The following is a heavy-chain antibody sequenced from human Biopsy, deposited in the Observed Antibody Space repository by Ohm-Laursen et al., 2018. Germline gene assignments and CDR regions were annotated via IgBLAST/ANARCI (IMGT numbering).Heavy chain of an antibody. CDR2: FAPENGKP. J-gene: IGHJ4*02. CDR1: GYTLTALS. CDR3: AADINVWNVNY. Sequence: ASVKVSCKVSGYTLTALSMHWVRQAPGRGLEWMGGFAPENGKPIYAQKFQGRITMTEDTSTDTAYMELSSLRSEDTAVYYCAADINVWNVNYWGQGTQVTVSS. V-gene: IGHV1-24*01. D-gene: IGHD1-1*01.